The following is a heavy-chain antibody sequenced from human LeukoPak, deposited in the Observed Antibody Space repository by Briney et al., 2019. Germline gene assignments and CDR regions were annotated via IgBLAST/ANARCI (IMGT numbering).Heavy chain of an antibody. V-gene: IGHV3-48*03. Sequence: GGSLRLSCAASGFTFSSYEMNWVRQAPGKGLEWVSYISSSGSTIYYADSVKGRFTISRENAKDSLYLQMNSLRAEDTAVYYCARGSPYYYDTSGYGDYWGQGTLVTVSS. J-gene: IGHJ4*02. CDR2: ISSSGSTI. CDR3: ARGSPYYYDTSGYGDY. D-gene: IGHD3-22*01. CDR1: GFTFSSYE.